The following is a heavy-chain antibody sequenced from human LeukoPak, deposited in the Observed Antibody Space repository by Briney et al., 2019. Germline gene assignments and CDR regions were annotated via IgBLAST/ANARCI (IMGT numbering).Heavy chain of an antibody. CDR3: ARFGSSHRTYYYMDV. D-gene: IGHD6-13*01. Sequence: GSSVKVSCKASGGTFSSYAISWVRQAPGQGLEWMGGIIPIFGTANYAQKFQGRVTITADESTSTAYMELSSLRSEDTAVYYCARFGSSHRTYYYMDVWGKGTTVTVSS. V-gene: IGHV1-69*01. J-gene: IGHJ6*03. CDR1: GGTFSSYA. CDR2: IIPIFGTA.